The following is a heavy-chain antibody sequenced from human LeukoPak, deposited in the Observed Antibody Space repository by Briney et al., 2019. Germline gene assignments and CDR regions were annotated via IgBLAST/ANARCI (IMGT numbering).Heavy chain of an antibody. CDR2: IYTSGST. CDR1: GGSISSGSYY. J-gene: IGHJ3*02. V-gene: IGHV4-61*02. Sequence: PSETLSLTCTVSGGSISSGSYYWSWIRQPAGKGLEWFGRIYTSGSTDYNPSLKSRVTISVDTSKNQFSLKLSSVTAADTAVYYCARATYYYDSSGRTEAFDIWGQGTMFTVSS. D-gene: IGHD3-22*01. CDR3: ARATYYYDSSGRTEAFDI.